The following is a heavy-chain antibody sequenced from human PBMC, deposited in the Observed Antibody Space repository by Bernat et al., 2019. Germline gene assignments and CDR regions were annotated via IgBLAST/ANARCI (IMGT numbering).Heavy chain of an antibody. CDR2: IYSGGST. V-gene: IGHV3-66*01. J-gene: IGHJ6*02. D-gene: IGHD1-7*01. CDR1: GFTVSSNY. CDR3: ARGRGELNYYYYYGKDV. Sequence: EVQLVESGGGLVQPGGSLRLSCAASGFTVSSNYMSWVRQAPGKGLEWVSVIYSGGSTYYADTVKGRFTISRDNSKNTLYLQMNSLRAEDTAVYYCARGRGELNYYYYYGKDVWGQGTTVTVSS.